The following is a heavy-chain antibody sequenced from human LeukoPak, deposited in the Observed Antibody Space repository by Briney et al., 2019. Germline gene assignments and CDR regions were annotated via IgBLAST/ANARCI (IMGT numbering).Heavy chain of an antibody. CDR3: ARGYSSQFDY. CDR2: ISSSGSTI. J-gene: IGHJ4*02. D-gene: IGHD6-13*01. CDR1: GFTFSSYE. Sequence: GGSLRPSCTASGFTFSSYEMNWVRQAPGKGLEWVSYISSSGSTIYYADSVKGRFTISRDNAKNSLYLQMNSLRAEDTAVYYCARGYSSQFDYWGQGTLVTVSS. V-gene: IGHV3-48*03.